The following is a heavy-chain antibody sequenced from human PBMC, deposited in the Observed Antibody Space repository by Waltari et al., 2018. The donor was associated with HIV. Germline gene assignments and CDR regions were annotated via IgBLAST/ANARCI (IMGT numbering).Heavy chain of an antibody. V-gene: IGHV1-18*01. CDR2: ISPYNANT. Sequence: QVQLVQSGAEVKKPGASVKVSCKASRDTFTSYGFTWVRQAPGQRLEWMGRISPYNANTYDAQKLQGRDTMTTDTTTTTAYMELRSLRSDDTAVYYCARNHCGGGSCFHDGVDIWGQGTIVTVSS. J-gene: IGHJ3*02. CDR1: RDTFTSYG. D-gene: IGHD2-15*01. CDR3: ARNHCGGGSCFHDGVDI.